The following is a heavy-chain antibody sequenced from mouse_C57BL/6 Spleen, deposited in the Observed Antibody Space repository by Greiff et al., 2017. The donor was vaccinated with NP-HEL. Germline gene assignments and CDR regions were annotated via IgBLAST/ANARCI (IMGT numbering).Heavy chain of an antibody. V-gene: IGHV1-26*01. CDR2: INPNNGGT. Sequence: VQLQQSGPELVKPGASVKISCKASGYTFTDYYMNWVKQSHGKSLEWIGDINPNNGGTSYNQKFKGKATLTVDKSSSTAYMELRSLTSEDSAVYYCARLVYYYGSSYWYFDVWGTGTTVTVSS. CDR1: GYTFTDYY. CDR3: ARLVYYYGSSYWYFDV. D-gene: IGHD1-1*01. J-gene: IGHJ1*03.